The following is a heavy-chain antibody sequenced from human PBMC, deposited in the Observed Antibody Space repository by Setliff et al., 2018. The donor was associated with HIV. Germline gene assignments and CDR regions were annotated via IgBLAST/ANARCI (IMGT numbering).Heavy chain of an antibody. CDR2: IYYSGNT. J-gene: IGHJ1*01. D-gene: IGHD6-13*01. V-gene: IGHV4-39*07. Sequence: SETLSLTCTVSGGSIKSSSYYWGWIRQPPGKGLDWIGSIYYSGNTYYNPSLKSRVTISEDTSRNQFSLRLSSVTAADTAIYYCARVPTSSWYVTTQRTKEYFHHWGQGTQVTVSS. CDR3: ARVPTSSWYVTTQRTKEYFHH. CDR1: GGSIKSSSYY.